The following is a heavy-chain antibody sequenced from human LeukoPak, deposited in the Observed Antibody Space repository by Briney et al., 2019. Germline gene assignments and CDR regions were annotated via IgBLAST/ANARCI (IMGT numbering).Heavy chain of an antibody. CDR2: IIPIFGTA. CDR3: ASGSYYDFWSGYSRYYYYYMDV. J-gene: IGHJ6*03. V-gene: IGHV1-69*05. CDR1: GGTFSSYA. D-gene: IGHD3-3*01. Sequence: GASLKVSCKASGGTFSSYAISWVRQAPGQGLEWMGRIIPIFGTANYAQKFQGRVTITTDESTSTAYIELSSLRSEDTAVYYCASGSYYDFWSGYSRYYYYYMDVWGKGTTVTVSS.